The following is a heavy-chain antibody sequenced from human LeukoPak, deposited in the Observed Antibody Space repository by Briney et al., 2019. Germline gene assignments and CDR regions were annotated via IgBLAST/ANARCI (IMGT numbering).Heavy chain of an antibody. CDR3: ARDYCSSTSCYHYGMDV. Sequence: ASVKVSCKASGYTFTSYGISWVRQAPGQGLEWMGWISAYNGNTNYAQKLQGRVTMTTDTSTSTAYMELRGLRSDDTAVYYCARDYCSSTSCYHYGMDVWGQGTTVTVSS. CDR2: ISAYNGNT. D-gene: IGHD2-2*01. V-gene: IGHV1-18*01. J-gene: IGHJ6*02. CDR1: GYTFTSYG.